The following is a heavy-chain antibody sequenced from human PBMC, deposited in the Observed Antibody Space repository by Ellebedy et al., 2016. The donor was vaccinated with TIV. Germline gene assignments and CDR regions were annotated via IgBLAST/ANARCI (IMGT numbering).Heavy chain of an antibody. V-gene: IGHV4-59*01. J-gene: IGHJ6*02. CDR1: GGSIRSYY. CDR2: VYYSGDT. CDR3: ARFANSYGLDV. Sequence: MPSETLSLTCTVSGGSIRSYYWSWIRQPPGKGLGWSGYVYYSGDTNYKPSLKSRVSMSVDTSKNQFSLKLSSVTAADTAVYYCARFANSYGLDVWGQGTTVTVSS.